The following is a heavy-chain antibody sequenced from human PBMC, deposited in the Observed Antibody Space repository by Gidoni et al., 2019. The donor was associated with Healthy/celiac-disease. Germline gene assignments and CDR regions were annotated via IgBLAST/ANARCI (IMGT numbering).Heavy chain of an antibody. CDR3: AREAYNYYDSSGYSDYNWFDP. J-gene: IGHJ5*02. V-gene: IGHV3-48*02. CDR1: GFTFSSYR. Sequence: EVQLVESGGGLVQPGGSLRLSCAASGFTFSSYRMNWARQAPGKGLEWVSYISSSSSTIYYADSVKGRFNISRDNAKNSLYLQMNSLRDEDTAVDYCAREAYNYYDSSGYSDYNWFDPWGQGTLVTVSS. D-gene: IGHD3-22*01. CDR2: ISSSSSTI.